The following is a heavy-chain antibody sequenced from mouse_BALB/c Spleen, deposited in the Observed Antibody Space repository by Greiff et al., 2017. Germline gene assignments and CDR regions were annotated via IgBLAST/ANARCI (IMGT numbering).Heavy chain of an antibody. V-gene: IGHV3-2*02. CDR1: GYSITSDYA. Sequence: EVKLQESGPGLVKPSQSLSLTCTVTGYSITSDYAWNWIRQFPGNKLEWMGYISYSGSTSYNPSLKSRISITRDTSKNQFFLQLNSVTTEDTATYYCARELYYGNFYFDYWGQGTTLTVSS. J-gene: IGHJ2*01. D-gene: IGHD2-1*01. CDR2: ISYSGST. CDR3: ARELYYGNFYFDY.